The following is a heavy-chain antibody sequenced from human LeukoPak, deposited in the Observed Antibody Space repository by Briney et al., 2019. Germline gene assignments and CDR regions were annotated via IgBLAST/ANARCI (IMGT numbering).Heavy chain of an antibody. Sequence: PGGSLRLSCAASGFTFSDYYMSWIRQAPGKRLEWVSYISSSGSTIYYADSVKGRFTISRDNAKNSLYLQMNSLRAEDTAVYYCAKDYDWNDEYNWFDPWGQGTLVTVSS. CDR2: ISSSGSTI. CDR1: GFTFSDYY. V-gene: IGHV3-11*04. J-gene: IGHJ5*02. CDR3: AKDYDWNDEYNWFDP. D-gene: IGHD1-1*01.